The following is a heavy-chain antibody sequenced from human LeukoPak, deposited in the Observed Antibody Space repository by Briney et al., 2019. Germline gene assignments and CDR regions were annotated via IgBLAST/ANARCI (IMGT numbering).Heavy chain of an antibody. V-gene: IGHV3-30*02. D-gene: IGHD6-19*01. CDR2: IRSDGGIK. J-gene: IGHJ4*02. CDR3: AKDLYQWYFDY. CDR1: GFTFSNFG. Sequence: GGSLRLSCAASGFTFSNFGMHWVRQAPGKGLEWVAFIRSDGGIKYYADSVKGRFTISRDNSKNTLYLQMNSLRAEDTAVYYCAKDLYQWYFDYWGQGTLVTVSS.